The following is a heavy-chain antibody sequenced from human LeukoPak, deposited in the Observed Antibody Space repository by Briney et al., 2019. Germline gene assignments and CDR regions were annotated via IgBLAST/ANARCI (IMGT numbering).Heavy chain of an antibody. J-gene: IGHJ4*02. V-gene: IGHV1-2*02. CDR3: ARGSVLLLWFGELPNDY. CDR1: GYTFTGYY. CDR2: INPNSGGT. D-gene: IGHD3-10*01. Sequence: ASVKVSCKASGYTFTGYYMHWVRQAPGQGLEWMGWINPNSGGTNYAQKFQGRVTMTRDTSISTAYMELSRLRSDDTAVYYCARGSVLLLWFGELPNDYRGQGTLVTVSS.